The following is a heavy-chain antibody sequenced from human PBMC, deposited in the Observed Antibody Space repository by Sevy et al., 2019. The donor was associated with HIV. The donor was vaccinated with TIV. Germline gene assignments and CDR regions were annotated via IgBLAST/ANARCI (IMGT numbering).Heavy chain of an antibody. CDR2: IYYSGST. V-gene: IGHV4-39*01. Sequence: SQTLSLTCTVSGGSISSTTYYWGWIRQPPGKGLEWIASIYYSGSTYYNVSLESRVTISVDMSENQFSLRLSSVTAADTAVYYCARHGGIAVATLDYWGQGTLVTVSS. D-gene: IGHD6-19*01. CDR3: ARHGGIAVATLDY. CDR1: GGSISSTTYY. J-gene: IGHJ4*02.